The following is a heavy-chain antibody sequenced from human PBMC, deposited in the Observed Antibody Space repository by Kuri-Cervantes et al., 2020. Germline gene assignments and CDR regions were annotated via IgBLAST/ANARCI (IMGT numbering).Heavy chain of an antibody. J-gene: IGHJ5*02. CDR3: ARDLSAEYSYSNWFDL. Sequence: GESLKISCAASGFTFRSYSMNWVRQAPGKGLEWVSYISSSSSSIYYADSVKGRFTISRDNAKNSLYLQMNSLRAEDTAVYYCARDLSAEYSYSNWFDLWGQGTLVTVSS. V-gene: IGHV3-48*01. CDR1: GFTFRSYS. D-gene: IGHD5-18*01. CDR2: ISSSSSSI.